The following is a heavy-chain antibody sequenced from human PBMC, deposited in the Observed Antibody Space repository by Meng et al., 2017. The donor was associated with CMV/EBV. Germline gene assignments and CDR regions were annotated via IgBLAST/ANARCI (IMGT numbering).Heavy chain of an antibody. V-gene: IGHV3-20*04. CDR3: ARDQDSYYYDSSGYWDY. CDR1: GFTFDDYG. Sequence: LSLTCAASGFTFDDYGMSWVRQAPGKGLEWVSGINWNGGSTGYADSVKGRFTISRDNAKNSLYLQMNSLIAEDTALYYCARDQDSYYYDSSGYWDYWGQGTLVTVSS. D-gene: IGHD3-22*01. J-gene: IGHJ4*02. CDR2: INWNGGST.